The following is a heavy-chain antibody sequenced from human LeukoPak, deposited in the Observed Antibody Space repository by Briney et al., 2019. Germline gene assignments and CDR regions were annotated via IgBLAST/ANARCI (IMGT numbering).Heavy chain of an antibody. J-gene: IGHJ4*02. CDR3: ARDLGGYSYGSHFDY. CDR1: GFTVSSYS. V-gene: IGHV3-21*01. Sequence: GGSLRLSCAASGFTVSSYSMNWVRQAPGKGLEWVSSITTSSSYIYYAGSVKGRFTISRDNAKNSLYLQMNSLRAEDTAVYYCARDLGGYSYGSHFDYWGQGTLVTVSS. CDR2: ITTSSSYI. D-gene: IGHD5-18*01.